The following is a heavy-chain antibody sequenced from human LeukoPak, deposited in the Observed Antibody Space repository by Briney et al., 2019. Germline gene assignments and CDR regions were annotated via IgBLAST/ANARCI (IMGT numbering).Heavy chain of an antibody. J-gene: IGHJ4*02. CDR2: ISYDGSNK. CDR3: ARDRESSSWYLGY. CDR1: GFTFSSYA. D-gene: IGHD6-13*01. Sequence: PGGSLRLSCAASGFTFSSYAMHWVRQAPGKGLEWVAVISYDGSNKYYADSVKGRFTISRDNSKNTLYLQMNSLRAEDTAVYYCARDRESSSWYLGYWGQGTLVTVSS. V-gene: IGHV3-30-3*01.